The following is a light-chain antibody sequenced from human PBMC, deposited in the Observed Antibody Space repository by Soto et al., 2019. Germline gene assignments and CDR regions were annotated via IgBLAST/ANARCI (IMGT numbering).Light chain of an antibody. Sequence: QSVLTQPPLVSAAPGQRVTISCSGSASNIGNNSVSWYQQLPGAAPKLLIYDDNNRPSGIPDRFSGSKSGTSATLGITGLQTGDEADYYCGTWDTSLPACVFGPGTKLTVL. CDR2: DDN. CDR3: GTWDTSLPACV. V-gene: IGLV1-51*01. J-gene: IGLJ1*01. CDR1: ASNIGNNS.